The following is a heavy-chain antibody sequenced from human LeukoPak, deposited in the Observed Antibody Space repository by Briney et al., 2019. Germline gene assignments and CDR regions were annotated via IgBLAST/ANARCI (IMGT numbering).Heavy chain of an antibody. CDR2: VYRSGTT. CDR3: ARENWVFDY. J-gene: IGHJ4*02. V-gene: IGHV4-38-2*02. D-gene: IGHD7-27*01. CDR1: GYSISSGYH. Sequence: PSETLSLTCVVSGYSISSGYHWGWIRQPPGKGLEWIGSVYRSGTTYYDPSLKSRVTISVDTSKNQISLKVRSVTAADTAMYYCARENWVFDYSGQGILVTVSS.